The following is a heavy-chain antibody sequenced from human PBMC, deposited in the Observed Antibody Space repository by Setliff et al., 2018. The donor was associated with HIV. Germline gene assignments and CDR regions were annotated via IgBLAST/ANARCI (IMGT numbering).Heavy chain of an antibody. V-gene: IGHV1-8*02. CDR3: ARGRFWGPH. D-gene: IGHD7-27*01. Sequence: GASVKVSCKASGYNFVNYEINGVRQATGQGLEWMGWMNPDSGNTDYAQKFQGRVTMTRDTSISTAYMELSGLTSDDTAVYYCARGRFWGPHWGQGTLVTVSS. J-gene: IGHJ4*02. CDR2: MNPDSGNT. CDR1: GYNFVNYE.